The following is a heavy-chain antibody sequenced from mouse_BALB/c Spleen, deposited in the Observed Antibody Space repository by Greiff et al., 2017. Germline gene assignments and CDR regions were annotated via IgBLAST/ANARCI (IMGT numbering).Heavy chain of an antibody. D-gene: IGHD2-14*01. J-gene: IGHJ2*01. V-gene: IGHV1-87*01. CDR2: IYPGDGDT. CDR1: GYTFTSYW. CDR3: ARLRYDAYYFDY. Sequence: VQLQESGAELARPGASVKLSCKASGYTFTSYWMQWVKQRPGQGLEWIGAIYPGDGDTRYTQKFKGKATLTADKSSSTAYMQLSSLASEDSAVYYCARLRYDAYYFDYWGQGTTLTVSS.